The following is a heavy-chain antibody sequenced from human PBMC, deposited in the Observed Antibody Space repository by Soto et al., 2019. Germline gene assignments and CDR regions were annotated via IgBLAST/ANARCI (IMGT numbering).Heavy chain of an antibody. D-gene: IGHD6-19*01. Sequence: SDTLSLTCTVSGGSISSSSYYWGWIRQPPGKGLEWIGSIYYSGSTYYNPSLKSRVTISVDTSKNQFSLKLSSVTAADTAVYYCARHGQWLLRNAFDIWGQGTMVTVSS. V-gene: IGHV4-39*01. CDR1: GGSISSSSYY. CDR2: IYYSGST. J-gene: IGHJ3*02. CDR3: ARHGQWLLRNAFDI.